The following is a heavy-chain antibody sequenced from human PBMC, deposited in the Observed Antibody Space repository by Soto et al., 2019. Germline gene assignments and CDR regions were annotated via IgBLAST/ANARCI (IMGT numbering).Heavy chain of an antibody. D-gene: IGHD4-4*01. CDR1: GFTFSSYS. CDR2: ISGSGQTT. CDR3: AKSGGDSRPINFFGS. Sequence: PGGSLRLSCAASGFTFSSYSLSWLRQAPGKGLEWVSGISGSGQTTHYKDSVKGRFTISRDNFRNTLYLQVNSLRAEITPIFFCAKSGGDSRPINFFGSWAQGALVTVSS. J-gene: IGHJ4*02. V-gene: IGHV3-23*01.